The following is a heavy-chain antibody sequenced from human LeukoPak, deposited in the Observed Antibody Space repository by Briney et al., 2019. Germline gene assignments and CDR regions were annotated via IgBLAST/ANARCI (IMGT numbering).Heavy chain of an antibody. CDR2: IYTSGST. V-gene: IGHV4-4*07. CDR3: ARAMITFGGVIVPFFDY. Sequence: SETLSLTCTVSGGSISSYYWSWLRQPAGKGLEWIGRIYTSGSTNYNPSLKSRVTMSVDTSKNQFSLKLSSVTAADTAVYYCARAMITFGGVIVPFFDYWGQGTLVTVSS. CDR1: GGSISSYY. J-gene: IGHJ4*02. D-gene: IGHD3-16*02.